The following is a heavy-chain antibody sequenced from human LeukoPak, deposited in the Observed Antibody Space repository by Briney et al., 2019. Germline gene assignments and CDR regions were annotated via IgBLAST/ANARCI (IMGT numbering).Heavy chain of an antibody. CDR1: GGSFSGYY. Sequence: SETLSLTCAVYGGSFSGYYWSWIRQPPGKGLEWIGEINHSGSTNYNPSLKSRVTISVDTSKNQFSLKLSSVTAADTAVYYCARGRFGYGHWGQGTLVTVSS. CDR3: ARGRFGYGH. V-gene: IGHV4-34*01. D-gene: IGHD3-10*01. CDR2: INHSGST. J-gene: IGHJ4*02.